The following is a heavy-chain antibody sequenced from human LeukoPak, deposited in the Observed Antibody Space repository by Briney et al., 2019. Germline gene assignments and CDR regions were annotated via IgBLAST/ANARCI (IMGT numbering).Heavy chain of an antibody. CDR1: GYTFTSYG. J-gene: IGHJ3*02. D-gene: IGHD5-24*01. V-gene: IGHV1-18*01. Sequence: ASVKVSCKASGYTFTSYGISWVRQAPGQGLEWMGWISAYNGNTNYAQKLQGRVTMTTDKSTSTAYMELSSLRSEDTAVYYCAQNPTIRAFDIWGQGTVVTVSS. CDR3: AQNPTIRAFDI. CDR2: ISAYNGNT.